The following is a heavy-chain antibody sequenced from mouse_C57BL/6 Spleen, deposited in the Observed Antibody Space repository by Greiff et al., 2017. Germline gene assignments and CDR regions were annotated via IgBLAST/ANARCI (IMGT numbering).Heavy chain of an antibody. CDR1: GYTFTDYY. Sequence: VQLQQSGPELVKPGASVKISCKASGYTFTDYYMNWVKQSHGKSLEWIGDINPNHGGTSYNQKFKGKATLTVDKSSSTAYMDLRSLTSEDSAVYYCARGGTGFAYWGQGTLVTVSA. CDR3: ARGGTGFAY. CDR2: INPNHGGT. V-gene: IGHV1-26*01. D-gene: IGHD3-3*01. J-gene: IGHJ3*01.